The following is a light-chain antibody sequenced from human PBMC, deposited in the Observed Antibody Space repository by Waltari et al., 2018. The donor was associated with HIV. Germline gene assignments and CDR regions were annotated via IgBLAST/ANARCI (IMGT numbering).Light chain of an antibody. CDR1: QSVSTY. CDR2: DAS. Sequence: EIVLTQSPATLSLSPGERATLSCRASQSVSTYLAWYQQKSGQSPRLLIYDASIRATGIPARFSGSGSGTDFNLTISSLEPEDFAVYYCQQRSNWPPAPTFGGGTKVEIK. V-gene: IGKV3-11*01. CDR3: QQRSNWPPAPT. J-gene: IGKJ4*01.